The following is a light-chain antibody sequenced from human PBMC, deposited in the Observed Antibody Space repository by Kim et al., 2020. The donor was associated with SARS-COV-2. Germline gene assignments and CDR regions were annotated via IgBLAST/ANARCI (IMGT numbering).Light chain of an antibody. Sequence: DIQMTQSPSSLSASVGDRVTITCQASQDISNYLNWYQQKPGKAPKLLIYDASNLETGVPSRFSGSGSGTDFTFTISSLQPEDIATYYCQQYDNLGMYTFGQGTKLEI. CDR1: QDISNY. CDR2: DAS. V-gene: IGKV1-33*01. CDR3: QQYDNLGMYT. J-gene: IGKJ2*01.